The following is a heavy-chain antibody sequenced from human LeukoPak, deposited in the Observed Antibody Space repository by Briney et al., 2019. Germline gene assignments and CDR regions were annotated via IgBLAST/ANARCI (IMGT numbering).Heavy chain of an antibody. CDR1: GFTVSSNY. D-gene: IGHD3-3*01. Sequence: GGSLRLSCAASGFTVSSNYMSWVRQAPGKGLEWVSVIYSGGSTYYADSVKGRFTISRDNSKNTLYLQMNSLRAEDTAVYYCAKVGGRYYDFWSGYDVWGKGTTVTVSS. CDR3: AKVGGRYYDFWSGYDV. V-gene: IGHV3-53*01. CDR2: IYSGGST. J-gene: IGHJ6*04.